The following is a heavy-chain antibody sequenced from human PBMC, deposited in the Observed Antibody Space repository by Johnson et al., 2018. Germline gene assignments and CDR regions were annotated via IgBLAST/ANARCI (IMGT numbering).Heavy chain of an antibody. J-gene: IGHJ1*01. CDR2: ISYDGSNK. CDR3: ARTLVDYYGSGRKEYFQD. D-gene: IGHD3-10*01. Sequence: QVQLVQSGGGVVQPGRSLRLSCAASGFTFSSYAMHRVRQAPGKGLEWVAVISYDGSNKYYADSVKGRFTISRDNSKNTLYLQMNNLRAGDTAVDYCARTLVDYYGSGRKEYFQDWGQGTRVTGSS. CDR1: GFTFSSYA. V-gene: IGHV3-30-3*01.